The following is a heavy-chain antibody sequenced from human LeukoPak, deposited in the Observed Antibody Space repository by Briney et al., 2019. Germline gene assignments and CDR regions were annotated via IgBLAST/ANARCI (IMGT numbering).Heavy chain of an antibody. V-gene: IGHV4-4*07. CDR2: IYTSGST. CDR3: ARDVPAKFGGFDY. J-gene: IGHJ4*02. D-gene: IGHD3-10*01. Sequence: SETLSLTCAVYGGSFSGYYWSWIRQPAGKGLEWIGRIYTSGSTNYNPSLKSRVTISVDTSKNQFSLKLSSVTAADTAVYYCARDVPAKFGGFDYWGQGTLVTVSS. CDR1: GGSFSGYY.